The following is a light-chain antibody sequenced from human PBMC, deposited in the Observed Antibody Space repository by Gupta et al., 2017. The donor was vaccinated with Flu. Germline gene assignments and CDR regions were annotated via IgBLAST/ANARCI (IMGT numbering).Light chain of an antibody. V-gene: IGKV1-39*01. Sequence: DIHMTQSPSSLSASVGDTVTITCRASQSVNNHLNWYQQKPGKAPKFLIHAASDLQSGVPLRFSGSGSGTDYTLTISSLQPEDFATYYCQQSYSIPCTFGQGTKLEIK. CDR3: QQSYSIPCT. J-gene: IGKJ2*02. CDR2: AAS. CDR1: QSVNNH.